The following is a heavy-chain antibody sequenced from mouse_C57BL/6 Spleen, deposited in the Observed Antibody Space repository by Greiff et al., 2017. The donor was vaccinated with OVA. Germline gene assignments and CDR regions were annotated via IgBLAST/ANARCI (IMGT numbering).Heavy chain of an antibody. J-gene: IGHJ2*01. CDR1: GFSLTSYG. Sequence: VQVVESGPGLVQPSQSLSITCTVSGFSLTSYGVHWVRQSPGKGLEWLGVIWSGGSTDYNAAFISRLSISKDNSKSQVFFKMNSLQADDTAIYYCARNRDGSSYGYFDYWGQGTTLTVSS. CDR3: ARNRDGSSYGYFDY. V-gene: IGHV2-2*01. CDR2: IWSGGST. D-gene: IGHD1-1*01.